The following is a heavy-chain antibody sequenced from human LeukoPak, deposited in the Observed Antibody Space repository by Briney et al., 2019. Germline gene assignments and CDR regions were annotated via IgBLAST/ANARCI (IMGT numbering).Heavy chain of an antibody. J-gene: IGHJ4*02. V-gene: IGHV1-69*05. Sequence: SVKVSCKASGGTSSSYAISWVRQAPGQGLEWMGGIIPIFGTANYAQKFQGRVTITTDESASTAYMELSSLRSEDTAVYYCAREKGYSYGSFDYWGQGTLVTVSS. CDR2: IIPIFGTA. D-gene: IGHD5-18*01. CDR1: GGTSSSYA. CDR3: AREKGYSYGSFDY.